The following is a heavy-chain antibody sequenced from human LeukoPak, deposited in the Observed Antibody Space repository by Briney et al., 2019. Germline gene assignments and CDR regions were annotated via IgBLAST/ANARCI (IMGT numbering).Heavy chain of an antibody. Sequence: SETLSLTCTVSGASISSYYWSWIRQPAGKGLEWIGRIYSSGSTNYNPSLKSRVTISVDTSKNQFSLKLSSVTAADTAVYYCARDRLRFLEWLSPDNGMDVWGQGTTVTVSS. D-gene: IGHD3-3*01. CDR2: IYSSGST. V-gene: IGHV4-4*07. J-gene: IGHJ6*02. CDR1: GASISSYY. CDR3: ARDRLRFLEWLSPDNGMDV.